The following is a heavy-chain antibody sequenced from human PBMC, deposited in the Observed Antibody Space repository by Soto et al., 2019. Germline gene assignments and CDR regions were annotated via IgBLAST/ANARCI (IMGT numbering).Heavy chain of an antibody. CDR2: IIPIFGTA. D-gene: IGHD1-26*01. CDR1: GGTFSSYA. CDR3: ARGLTSGELPDY. V-gene: IGHV1-69*13. Sequence: SVKVSCKASGGTFSSYAISWVRQAPGQGLEWMGGIIPIFGTANYAQKFQGRVTITADESTSTAYMELSSLRSEDAAVYYCARGLTSGELPDYWGQGTLVTVSS. J-gene: IGHJ4*02.